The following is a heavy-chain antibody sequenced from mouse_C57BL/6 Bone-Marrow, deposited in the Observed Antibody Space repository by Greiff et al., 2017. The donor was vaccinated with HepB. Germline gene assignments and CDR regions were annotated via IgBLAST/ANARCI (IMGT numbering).Heavy chain of an antibody. J-gene: IGHJ1*03. CDR1: GYSITSGYY. CDR3: ARMTTVVDTQWYFDV. V-gene: IGHV3-6*01. Sequence: DVKLQESGPGLVKPSQSLSLTCSVTGYSITSGYYWNWIRQFPGNKLEWMGYISYDGSNNYNPSLKNRISITRDTSKNQFFLKLNSLTTEDTATYYCARMTTVVDTQWYFDVWGTGTTVTVSS. D-gene: IGHD1-1*01. CDR2: ISYDGSN.